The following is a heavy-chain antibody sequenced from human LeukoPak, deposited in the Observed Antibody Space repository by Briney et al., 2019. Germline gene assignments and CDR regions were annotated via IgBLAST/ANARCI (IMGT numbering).Heavy chain of an antibody. CDR1: GFTFSSYE. CDR3: ATFGQGSGSYWAFDY. V-gene: IGHV3-48*03. CDR2: ISSSGSTI. Sequence: PGGSLRLSCAASGFTFSSYEMNWVRQAPGKGLEWVSYISSSGSTIYYADSVKGRFTISRDNAKNSLYLQMNSLRAEDTAVYYCATFGQGSGSYWAFDYWGQGTLVTVSS. J-gene: IGHJ4*02. D-gene: IGHD3-10*01.